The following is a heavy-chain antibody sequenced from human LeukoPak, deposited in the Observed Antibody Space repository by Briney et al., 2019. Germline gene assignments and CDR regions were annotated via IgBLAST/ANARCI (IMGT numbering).Heavy chain of an antibody. Sequence: GGSLRLSCAASGFAFSSLAMGWVRQVPGKGLEWVSVISDSGTITYYADSVKGRFTISRDNSKNTLFLQMNSLRVEDTAVYYCAKDARRTSGWYFFDYWGQGILVTVSS. D-gene: IGHD6-19*01. CDR2: ISDSGTIT. V-gene: IGHV3-23*01. CDR3: AKDARRTSGWYFFDY. CDR1: GFAFSSLA. J-gene: IGHJ4*02.